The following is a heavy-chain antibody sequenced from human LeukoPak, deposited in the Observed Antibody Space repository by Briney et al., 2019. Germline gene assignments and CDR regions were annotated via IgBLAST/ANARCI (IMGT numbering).Heavy chain of an antibody. D-gene: IGHD3-10*01. CDR2: ISPYNGNT. CDR3: PTVERFGELLANDY. CDR1: GYTFTNYG. V-gene: IGHV1-18*01. J-gene: IGHJ4*02. Sequence: ASVKVSCKTSGYTFTNYGISWVRQAPGQGLEWMGWISPYNGNTKYAQNLQGRVTMTTDTSTTTAYMELRSLRSDDTAVYYCPTVERFGELLANDYWGQGTLVTVSS.